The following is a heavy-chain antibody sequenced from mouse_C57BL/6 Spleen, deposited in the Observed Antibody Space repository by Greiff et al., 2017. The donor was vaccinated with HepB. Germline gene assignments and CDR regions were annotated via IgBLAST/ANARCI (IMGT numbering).Heavy chain of an antibody. V-gene: IGHV1-50*01. J-gene: IGHJ4*01. CDR1: GYTFTSYW. CDR2: IDPSDSYT. Sequence: QVQLQQPGAELVKPGASVKLSCKASGYTFTSYWMQWVNQRPGQGLEWIGEIDPSDSYTNYNQKFKGKATLTVDTSSSTAYMQLSSLTSEDSAVYYCARYYYDAMDYWGQGTSVTVSS. CDR3: ARYYYDAMDY. D-gene: IGHD1-1*01.